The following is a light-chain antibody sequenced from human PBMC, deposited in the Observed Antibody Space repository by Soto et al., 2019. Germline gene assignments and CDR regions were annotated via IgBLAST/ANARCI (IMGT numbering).Light chain of an antibody. J-gene: IGLJ1*01. V-gene: IGLV2-14*01. CDR1: SSDVGGYNY. Sequence: QSALTQPASVSGSPGQSITISCTGTSSDVGGYNYVSWYQQHPGKAPKLMIYDVSNRPSGVSNRFSGSKSGNTASLTISGLKVEDVVDYYSSSYTSTSTLLYVFGTGPKLTVL. CDR3: SSYTSTSTLLYV. CDR2: DVS.